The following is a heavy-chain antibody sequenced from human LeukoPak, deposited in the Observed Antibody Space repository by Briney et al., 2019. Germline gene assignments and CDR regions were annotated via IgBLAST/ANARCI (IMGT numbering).Heavy chain of an antibody. CDR2: IYSDNT. CDR1: GFTVSSNS. CDR3: AREGYWSTNWYKFGSLLRYFDL. V-gene: IGHV3-53*01. D-gene: IGHD6-13*01. J-gene: IGHJ2*01. Sequence: PGGSLRLSCTVSGFTVSSNSMSWVRQAPGKGLEWVSFIYSDNTHYSDSVKGRFTISRDNSKNTLYLQMNSLRAEDTAVYYCAREGYWSTNWYKFGSLLRYFDLWGRGTLVTVSS.